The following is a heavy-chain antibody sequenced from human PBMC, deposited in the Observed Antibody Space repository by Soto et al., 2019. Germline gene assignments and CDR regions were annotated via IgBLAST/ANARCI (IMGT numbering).Heavy chain of an antibody. CDR1: GGSISSCY. CDR2: IYYSGST. D-gene: IGHD5-18*01. CDR3: AYPAMVKYYFDY. Sequence: SETLSLTCTVSGGSISSCYWSWIRQPPGQGLEWMGYIYYSGSTNYNPSLKSRGTISVDTSKNQFSLKLSSVTAADTAADYCAYPAMVKYYFDYWGQGTLVTVSS. J-gene: IGHJ4*02. V-gene: IGHV4-59*01.